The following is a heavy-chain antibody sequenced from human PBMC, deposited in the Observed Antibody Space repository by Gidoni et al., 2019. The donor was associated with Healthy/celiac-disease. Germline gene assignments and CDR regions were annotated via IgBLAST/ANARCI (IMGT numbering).Heavy chain of an antibody. Sequence: QVQLQQWGAGLSKPSETLSLTCAISGGSFSGYYWSWIRQPPGKGQEWIGEINHSGSTNYNPSLKSRVTISVDTSKNQFSLKLSSVTAADTAVYYCARGAKYYDFWSGYPPRAEYFQHWGQGTLVTVSS. CDR2: INHSGST. J-gene: IGHJ1*01. D-gene: IGHD3-3*01. CDR3: ARGAKYYDFWSGYPPRAEYFQH. CDR1: GGSFSGYY. V-gene: IGHV4-34*01.